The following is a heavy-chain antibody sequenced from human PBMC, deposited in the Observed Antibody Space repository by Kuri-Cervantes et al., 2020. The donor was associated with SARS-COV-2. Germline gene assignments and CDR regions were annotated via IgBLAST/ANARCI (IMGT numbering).Heavy chain of an antibody. CDR2: ISSSGDII. J-gene: IGHJ6*04. V-gene: IGHV3-11*04. CDR3: AGDFGVVPGTPMDV. CDR1: GFTFSDSY. D-gene: IGHD3-3*01. Sequence: GESLKISCAASGFTFSDSYMSWIRQAPGKGLEWVSYISSSGDIIYYADSVKGRFTISRDNARKSLYLQMNSLRAEDTAVYYCAGDFGVVPGTPMDVWGKGTTVTVSS.